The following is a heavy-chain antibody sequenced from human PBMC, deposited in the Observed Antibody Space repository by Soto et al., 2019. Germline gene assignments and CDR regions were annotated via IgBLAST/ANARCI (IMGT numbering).Heavy chain of an antibody. J-gene: IGHJ4*02. D-gene: IGHD6-19*01. CDR2: IYYSGST. Sequence: PSETLSLTCTVSGGSISTYYWNWIRQPPGRGLEWIGYIYYSGSTNYNPSLKSRVTISVDTSKNQFSLKLSSVTAADTAVYYCARHGYSSSFDSWGQGTLVTVS. V-gene: IGHV4-59*08. CDR3: ARHGYSSSFDS. CDR1: GGSISTYY.